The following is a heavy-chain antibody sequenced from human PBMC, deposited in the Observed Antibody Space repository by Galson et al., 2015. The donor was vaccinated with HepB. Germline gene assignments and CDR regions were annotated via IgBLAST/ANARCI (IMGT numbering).Heavy chain of an antibody. Sequence: QSGAEVKKPGESLRISCKGSGYSFTSYWISWVRQMPGKGLEWMGRIDPSDSYTNYSPSFQGHVTISADKSISTAYLQWSSLKASDTAMYYCARHPFFQIRYFDWSKFDPWGQGTLVTVSS. CDR2: IDPSDSYT. V-gene: IGHV5-10-1*01. D-gene: IGHD3-9*01. CDR1: GYSFTSYW. CDR3: ARHPFFQIRYFDWSKFDP. J-gene: IGHJ5*02.